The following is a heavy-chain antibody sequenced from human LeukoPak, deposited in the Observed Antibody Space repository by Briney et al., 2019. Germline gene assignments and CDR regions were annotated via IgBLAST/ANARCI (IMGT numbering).Heavy chain of an antibody. Sequence: SETLSLTCAVYGGSFSGYYWSWIRQPPGKGLEWIGYIYYSGSTNYNPSLKSRVTISVDTSKNQFSLKLSSVTAADTAVYYCARAHVQWLVPRWFDPWGQGTLVTVSS. J-gene: IGHJ5*02. CDR3: ARAHVQWLVPRWFDP. D-gene: IGHD6-19*01. CDR1: GGSFSGYY. CDR2: IYYSGST. V-gene: IGHV4-59*01.